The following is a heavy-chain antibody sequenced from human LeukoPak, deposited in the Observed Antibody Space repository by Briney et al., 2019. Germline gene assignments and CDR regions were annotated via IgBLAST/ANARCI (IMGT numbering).Heavy chain of an antibody. CDR1: GYSFTSYW. Sequence: GESLKISCKGSGYSFTSYWIGWVRQVPGKGLEWMVIFYPGDSDTAYSPSFQGQVTVSADKSITTAYLQWSSLKASDTAMYYCARRGRYSYGSYFDYWGQGTLVTVSS. CDR3: ARRGRYSYGSYFDY. J-gene: IGHJ4*02. V-gene: IGHV5-51*01. D-gene: IGHD5-18*01. CDR2: FYPGDSDT.